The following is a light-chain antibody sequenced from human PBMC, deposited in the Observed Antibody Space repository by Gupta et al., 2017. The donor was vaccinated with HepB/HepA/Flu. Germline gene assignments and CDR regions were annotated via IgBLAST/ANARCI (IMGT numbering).Light chain of an antibody. CDR1: QSISSY. CDR3: QQSYSTPT. CDR2: AAS. J-gene: IGKJ1*01. Sequence: DIQMTQSPSSLSASVGDRVTITCRASQSISSYLNWYQQKPGKAPKLLTYAASRLQSGVPSRFSGSGSGTDFTLTISRLQPEDFATYYCQQSYSTPTFGQGTKVEIK. V-gene: IGKV1-39*01.